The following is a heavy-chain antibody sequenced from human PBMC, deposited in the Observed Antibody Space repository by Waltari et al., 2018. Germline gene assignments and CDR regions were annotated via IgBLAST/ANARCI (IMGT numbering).Heavy chain of an antibody. D-gene: IGHD3-16*01. CDR1: GFRFDDYA. CDR3: ARDMAGGGGTSGWIDF. J-gene: IGHJ4*02. Sequence: EMRLVESGGAVTQPGRSLRLYCVASGFRFDDYAMPGVRQVPGKGLEWVSLISWNSGSIFYSDSLKSRVTISRDNSRNSLHLHINNLRSEDTALYFCARDMAGGGGTSGWIDFWGQGTLVTVSS. CDR2: ISWNSGSI. V-gene: IGHV3-43D*03.